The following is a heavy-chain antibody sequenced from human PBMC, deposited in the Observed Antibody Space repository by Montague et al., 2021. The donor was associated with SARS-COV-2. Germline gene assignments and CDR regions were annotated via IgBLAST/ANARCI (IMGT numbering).Heavy chain of an antibody. CDR1: GGSINSTTYY. Sequence: SETLSLTCTVSGGSINSTTYYWAWLRQPPRKGLEWIGSVYYTGSNYYNPSLQSRGTMSVDTSKKQFSLKLSSVTAADTGVYYCARHFPSGYTFGLDAFDLWGQGTMVTVSS. CDR2: VYYTGSN. D-gene: IGHD5-18*01. J-gene: IGHJ3*01. V-gene: IGHV4-39*01. CDR3: ARHFPSGYTFGLDAFDL.